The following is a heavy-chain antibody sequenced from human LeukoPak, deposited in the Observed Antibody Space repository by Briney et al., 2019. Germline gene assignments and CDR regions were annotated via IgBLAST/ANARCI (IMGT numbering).Heavy chain of an antibody. D-gene: IGHD1-26*01. Sequence: SVKVSCTASGFTFTSSAVQWVRQARGQRLEWIGWIVVGSGNTSYAQKFQGRVTMTRDTSTSTVYMELSSLRSEDTAVYYCASNVGATSAFDIWGQGTMVTVSS. CDR1: GFTFTSSA. J-gene: IGHJ3*02. CDR2: IVVGSGNT. CDR3: ASNVGATSAFDI. V-gene: IGHV1-58*01.